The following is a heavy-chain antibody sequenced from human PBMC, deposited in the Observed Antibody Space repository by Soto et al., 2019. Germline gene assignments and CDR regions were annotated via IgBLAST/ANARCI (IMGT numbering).Heavy chain of an antibody. CDR2: ISGSGGST. CDR3: AIGGHYYGSGSYYSNYYYYGMDV. Sequence: GGSLRLSCAASGFTFSSYAMSWVRQAPGKGLEWVSAISGSGGSTYYADYVKGRFTISRDNSKNTLYLQMNSLRAEDTAVYYCAIGGHYYGSGSYYSNYYYYGMDVWGQGTTVTVSS. D-gene: IGHD3-10*01. V-gene: IGHV3-23*01. CDR1: GFTFSSYA. J-gene: IGHJ6*02.